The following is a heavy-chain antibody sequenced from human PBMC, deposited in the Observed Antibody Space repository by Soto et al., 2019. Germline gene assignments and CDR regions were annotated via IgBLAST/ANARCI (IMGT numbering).Heavy chain of an antibody. CDR3: ARGVDYGEPFDY. J-gene: IGHJ4*02. D-gene: IGHD4-17*01. CDR1: GFTVSSNY. V-gene: IGHV3-53*01. Sequence: GGSLRLSCAASGFTVSSNYISWVRQAPWKGLEWVSVIYSGGITYYADSVKGRFTISRDNSKNTLYLQMNSLRAEDTAVYYCARGVDYGEPFDYWGQGTLVTVSS. CDR2: IYSGGIT.